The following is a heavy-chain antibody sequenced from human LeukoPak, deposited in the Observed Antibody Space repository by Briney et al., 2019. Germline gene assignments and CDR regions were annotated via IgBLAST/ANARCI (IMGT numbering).Heavy chain of an antibody. CDR1: GGSFSGYY. Sequence: SETLSLTCAVYGGSFSGYYWSWIRQPLGKGLEWIGEINHSGSTNYNPSLKSRVTISVDTSKNQFSLKLSSVTAADTAVYYCARGRGTTVTIFDYWGQGTLVTVSS. D-gene: IGHD4-17*01. J-gene: IGHJ4*02. CDR2: INHSGST. CDR3: ARGRGTTVTIFDY. V-gene: IGHV4-34*01.